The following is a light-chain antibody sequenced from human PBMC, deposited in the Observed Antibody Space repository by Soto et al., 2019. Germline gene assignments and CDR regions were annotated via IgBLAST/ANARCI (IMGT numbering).Light chain of an antibody. CDR3: LQDYSYPYT. Sequence: AIQMTQSPSSLSASVGDRVTITCRASQGIRNDLGWYQQKAGEAPKLLIYAASSLHSGVPSRFSGSGSGTDFTLTISSLQPEDFATYYCLQDYSYPYTFGQGTKLEIK. V-gene: IGKV1-6*01. CDR1: QGIRND. J-gene: IGKJ2*01. CDR2: AAS.